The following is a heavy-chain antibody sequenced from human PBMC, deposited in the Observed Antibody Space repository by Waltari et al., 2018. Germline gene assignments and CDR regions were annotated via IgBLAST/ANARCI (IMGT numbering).Heavy chain of an antibody. J-gene: IGHJ4*02. V-gene: IGHV3-23*01. CDR2: ISGRGGST. D-gene: IGHD1-26*01. CDR3: ARVSGSRPFDY. Sequence: EVQLLESGGGLVQPGGSLRLSCAASGFTFSSYAMSWVRQAPGKGLEWVSSISGRGGSTYYADSVKGRFTISRDNSKNTLYLQMNSLRAEDTAVYYCARVSGSRPFDYWGQGTLVTVSS. CDR1: GFTFSSYA.